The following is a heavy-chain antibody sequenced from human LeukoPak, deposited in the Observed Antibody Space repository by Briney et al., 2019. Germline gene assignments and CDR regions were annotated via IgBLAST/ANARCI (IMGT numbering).Heavy chain of an antibody. D-gene: IGHD3-9*01. J-gene: IGHJ5*02. V-gene: IGHV5-10-1*01. CDR1: GCSFTSYW. CDR2: IDPSDSYT. Sequence: GESLKISCKGSGCSFTSYWISWVRQMPGKGLEWMGRIDPSDSYTNYSPSFQGHVTISADKSISTAYLQWSSPKASDTAMYYCARGRGYDILTGYYVSWFDPWGQGTLVTVSS. CDR3: ARGRGYDILTGYYVSWFDP.